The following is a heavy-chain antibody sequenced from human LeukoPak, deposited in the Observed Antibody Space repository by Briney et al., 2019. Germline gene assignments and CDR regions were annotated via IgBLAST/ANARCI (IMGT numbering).Heavy chain of an antibody. CDR3: AKPPHGQWLAFDY. CDR1: GFTFSNYA. D-gene: IGHD6-19*01. V-gene: IGHV3-23*01. J-gene: IGHJ4*02. Sequence: PGGSLRLSCAASGFTFSNYAMSRVRQAPGQGLEWVSSVSDSNGSTYYADSVKGRFTISRDNSKNRLYLQMNSLRAEDTAVYYCAKPPHGQWLAFDYWGQGTLVTVSS. CDR2: VSDSNGST.